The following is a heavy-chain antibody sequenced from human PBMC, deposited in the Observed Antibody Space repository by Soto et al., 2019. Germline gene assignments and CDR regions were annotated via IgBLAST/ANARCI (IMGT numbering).Heavy chain of an antibody. Sequence: GGSLRLSCAASGFTFSSYDMHWVRQATGKGLEWVSAIGTAGDTYYPGSVKGRFTISRENAKNSLYLQMNSLRAGDTAVYYCARSRDSSSWYKIVALGYYYMDVWGKGTTVTVSS. CDR3: ARSRDSSSWYKIVALGYYYMDV. V-gene: IGHV3-13*01. J-gene: IGHJ6*03. CDR1: GFTFSSYD. D-gene: IGHD6-13*01. CDR2: IGTAGDT.